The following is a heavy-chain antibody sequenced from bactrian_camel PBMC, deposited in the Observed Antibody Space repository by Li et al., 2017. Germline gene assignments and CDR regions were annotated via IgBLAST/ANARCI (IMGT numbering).Heavy chain of an antibody. CDR1: GFSFGDDR. D-gene: IGHD1*01. J-gene: IGHJ4*01. CDR2: INSGGDTT. Sequence: GSLTLSCIATGFSFGDDRIQWVRQAPGKGLEWVSTINSGGDTTYYADSVKGRFTISVDVANNTMFLQLNTLKTEDTAMYYCARSFSMLDNYWGQGTQVTVS. CDR3: ARSFSMLDNY. V-gene: IGHV3S1*01.